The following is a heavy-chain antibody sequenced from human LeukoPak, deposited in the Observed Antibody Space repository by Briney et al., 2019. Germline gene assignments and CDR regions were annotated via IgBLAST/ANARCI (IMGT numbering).Heavy chain of an antibody. V-gene: IGHV4-59*01. CDR1: GGSISSYY. CDR3: ARGRGDDGLYYYGMDV. J-gene: IGHJ6*02. CDR2: IYYSGTT. Sequence: SETLSLTCTVSGGSISSYYWMWIRQPPGQGLEWIGFIYYSGTTDYNPSLNSRISMSVDTSRNQFSLNLSSVTAADTALYFCARGRGDDGLYYYGMDVWGHGTTVTVSS. D-gene: IGHD3-16*01.